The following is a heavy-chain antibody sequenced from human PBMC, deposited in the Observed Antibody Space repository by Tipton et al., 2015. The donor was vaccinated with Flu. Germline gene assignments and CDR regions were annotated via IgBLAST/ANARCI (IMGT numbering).Heavy chain of an antibody. V-gene: IGHV4-38-2*02. J-gene: IGHJ4*02. CDR1: GDSIGSDYY. D-gene: IGHD2-2*01. CDR2: IHRSGNT. CDR3: ARDPSLGMPDYFDY. Sequence: TLSLTCSVSGDSIGSDYYWGWIRQPPGKGLEWLGNIHRSGNTYYNSSLKSRVTISLDKSKNQFSLRLTSVTAADTAVYYCARDPSLGMPDYFDYWGQGILVTASS.